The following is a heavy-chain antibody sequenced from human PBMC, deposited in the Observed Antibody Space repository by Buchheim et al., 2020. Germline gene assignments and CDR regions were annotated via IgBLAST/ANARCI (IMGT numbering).Heavy chain of an antibody. V-gene: IGHV3-7*01. CDR3: AREKGYYDSSGYYYDGKYYYGMDV. CDR1: GLTFSSYW. Sequence: EVQLVESGGGLVQPGGSLRLSCAASGLTFSSYWMTWVRQAPGMGLEWVANIKQDGSEKYYVDSVKGRFTISRDNAKKELYLQMNSLRAEDTAVYYCAREKGYYDSSGYYYDGKYYYGMDVWGQGTT. J-gene: IGHJ6*02. CDR2: IKQDGSEK. D-gene: IGHD3-22*01.